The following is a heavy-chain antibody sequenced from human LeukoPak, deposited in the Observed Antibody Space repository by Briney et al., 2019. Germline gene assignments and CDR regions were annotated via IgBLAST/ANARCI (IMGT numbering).Heavy chain of an antibody. J-gene: IGHJ6*03. CDR2: ISNSGST. Sequence: SETLSLTCSVSGGPIISHYWSWIRQPPGKGLEWIGYISNSGSTDYNPSLRSRVTISINTSKNQFSLKLSSVTAADSAVYYCVRDALEGYYSYYYMDVWGGGTTVTVPS. D-gene: IGHD1-1*01. V-gene: IGHV4-59*11. CDR3: VRDALEGYYSYYYMDV. CDR1: GGPIISHY.